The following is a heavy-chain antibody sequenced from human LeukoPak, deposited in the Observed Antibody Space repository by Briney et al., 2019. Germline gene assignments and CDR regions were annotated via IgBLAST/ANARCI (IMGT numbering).Heavy chain of an antibody. CDR1: GYTLTELS. J-gene: IGHJ4*02. Sequence: ASVKVSCKVSGYTLTELSIHWVRQARGKGLEWMGGFDPEDGETIYAQKFQGKITMTEDTSTDTAYMDLNSLRSEDTAVYYCSTGYSYGYRYFDYWGQGTLVTVSS. CDR2: FDPEDGET. D-gene: IGHD5-18*01. V-gene: IGHV1-24*01. CDR3: STGYSYGYRYFDY.